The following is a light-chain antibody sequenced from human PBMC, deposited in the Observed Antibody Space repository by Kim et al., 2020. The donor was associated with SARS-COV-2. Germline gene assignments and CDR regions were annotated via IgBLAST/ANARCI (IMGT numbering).Light chain of an antibody. Sequence: EIVLTQSPGTLSLSPGESATLSCRASQSVTSSFLAWYQQRPGQAPRLLIYAASSRATGIPDRFSGSGSGTDFTLTINRLEPEDFAVYYCQQYAYSPRTFGQGTKVEIK. V-gene: IGKV3-20*01. CDR2: AAS. CDR3: QQYAYSPRT. J-gene: IGKJ1*01. CDR1: QSVTSSF.